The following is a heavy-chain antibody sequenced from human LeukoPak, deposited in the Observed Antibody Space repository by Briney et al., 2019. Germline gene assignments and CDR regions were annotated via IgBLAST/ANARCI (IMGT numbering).Heavy chain of an antibody. CDR2: IYYSGST. D-gene: IGHD3-22*01. J-gene: IGHJ4*02. CDR3: ARHAGNYYDSSGYFDY. CDR1: GGSISSYY. Sequence: SETLSLTCTVSGGSISSYYWSWIRQPPGKGLEWIGYIYYSGSTNYNPSLKSRVTISVDTSKNQFSLKLSSVTAADTAVYCCARHAGNYYDSSGYFDYWGQGTLVTVSS. V-gene: IGHV4-59*08.